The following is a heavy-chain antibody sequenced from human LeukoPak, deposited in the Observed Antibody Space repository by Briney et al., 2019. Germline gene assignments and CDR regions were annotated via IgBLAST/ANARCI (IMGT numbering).Heavy chain of an antibody. CDR2: INTDGSST. CDR3: ARDRGYYDSSGSFDY. Sequence: PGGSLRLSCAASGFTFSSYWMHWVRQAPGKGLVWVSRINTDGSSTSYADSVKGRFTISRDNAKNTLYLQMNSLRAEDTAVYYCARDRGYYDSSGSFDYWGQGTLVTVSS. CDR1: GFTFSSYW. V-gene: IGHV3-74*01. J-gene: IGHJ4*02. D-gene: IGHD3-22*01.